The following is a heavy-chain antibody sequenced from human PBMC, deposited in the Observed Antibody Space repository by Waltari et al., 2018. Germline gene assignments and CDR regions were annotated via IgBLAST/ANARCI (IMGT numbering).Heavy chain of an antibody. D-gene: IGHD1-26*01. CDR2: MNPNSGNT. CDR3: ARGLVEAKSNAFDI. V-gene: IGHV1-8*03. J-gene: IGHJ3*02. CDR1: GYTFTSYD. Sequence: QVQLVQSGAEVKKPGASVKVSCKASGYTFTSYDINWVRQATGQGLEWTGWMNPNSGNTGYAQKFQGRVTITRNTSISTAYMELSSLRSEDTAVYYCARGLVEAKSNAFDIWGQGTMVTVSS.